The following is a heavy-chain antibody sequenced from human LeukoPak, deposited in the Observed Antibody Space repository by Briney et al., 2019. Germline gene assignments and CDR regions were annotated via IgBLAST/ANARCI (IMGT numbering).Heavy chain of an antibody. CDR3: ARDEGYYYGSGSKLFDY. Sequence: GASVKVSCKASGYTFTSYGISWVRQAPGQGLEWMGWISAYNGNTNYAQKLQGRVTMTTDTSTSTAYMELRSLRSDDTAVYYCARDEGYYYGSGSKLFDYWGQGTLVTVSS. V-gene: IGHV1-18*01. D-gene: IGHD3-10*01. CDR1: GYTFTSYG. J-gene: IGHJ4*02. CDR2: ISAYNGNT.